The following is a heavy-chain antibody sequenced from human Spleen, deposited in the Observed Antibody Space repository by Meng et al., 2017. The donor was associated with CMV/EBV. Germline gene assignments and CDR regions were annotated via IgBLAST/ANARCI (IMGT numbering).Heavy chain of an antibody. Sequence: GESLKISCAASGFTFSSYGMHWVRQAPGKGLEWVAFIRYDGSNKYYADSVKGRFTISRDNSKNTLYLQMNSLRAEDTAVYYCAKDLTYSGWYSGGYWGQGTLVTVSS. V-gene: IGHV3-30*02. J-gene: IGHJ4*02. CDR2: IRYDGSNK. CDR3: AKDLTYSGWYSGGY. CDR1: GFTFSSYG. D-gene: IGHD6-19*01.